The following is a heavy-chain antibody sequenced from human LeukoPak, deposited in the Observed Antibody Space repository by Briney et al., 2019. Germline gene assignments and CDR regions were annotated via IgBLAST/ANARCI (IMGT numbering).Heavy chain of an antibody. D-gene: IGHD7-27*01. CDR2: IYYSGST. CDR3: ARDWGTYFDY. Sequence: PSETLSLTCNVSGGSTSSGGSRWSWIRQHPGKGLEWIGYIYYSGSTYYNPSLESRLTMSVDTSKNQFSLHLTSVTAADTAVYYCARDWGTYFDYWGQGTLVTVSS. V-gene: IGHV4-31*03. CDR1: GGSTSSGGSR. J-gene: IGHJ4*02.